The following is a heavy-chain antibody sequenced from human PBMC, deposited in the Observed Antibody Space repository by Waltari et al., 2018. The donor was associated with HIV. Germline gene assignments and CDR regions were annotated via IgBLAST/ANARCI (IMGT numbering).Heavy chain of an antibody. V-gene: IGHV1-2*02. CDR2: INPNSGGT. CDR3: ARGPVVVVTATYFDY. Sequence: QVQLVQSGAEVKKPGASVKVSCKASGYTFTGYYMHWVRQAPGQGLEWMGWINPNSGGTNYAQKLQGRVTMTRDTSISTAYMELSRLRSDDTAVYYCARGPVVVVTATYFDYWGQGTLVTVSS. D-gene: IGHD2-21*02. CDR1: GYTFTGYY. J-gene: IGHJ4*02.